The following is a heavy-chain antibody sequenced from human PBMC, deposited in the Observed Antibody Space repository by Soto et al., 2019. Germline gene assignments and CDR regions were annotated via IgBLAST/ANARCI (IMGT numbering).Heavy chain of an antibody. Sequence: GGSLRLSCAASGFTFNSYTMAWVRQAPGKGLEWVSSISGSGGGPSYADSVQGRFTISRDNSRNTLSLQMNSLRAEDTALYYCEKFLGYRRYDNWLDSWRQAILVSVS. CDR1: GFTFNSYT. D-gene: IGHD5-12*01. V-gene: IGHV3-23*01. CDR2: ISGSGGGP. CDR3: EKFLGYRRYDNWLDS. J-gene: IGHJ5*01.